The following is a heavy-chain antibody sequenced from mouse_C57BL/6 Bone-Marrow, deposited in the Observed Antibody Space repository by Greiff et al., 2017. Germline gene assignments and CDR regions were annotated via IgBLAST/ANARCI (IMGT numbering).Heavy chain of an antibody. Sequence: VQGVESGGDLVKPGGSLKLSCAASGFTFSGYGMSWVRQTPDQRLEWVATISSGGSYTYYPDSVKGRFTISRDNAKNTLYLQMSSLKSEDTAVYYCARYDPYYAMDYWGQGTSVTVSS. V-gene: IGHV5-6*01. D-gene: IGHD2-3*01. CDR2: ISSGGSYT. CDR3: ARYDPYYAMDY. J-gene: IGHJ4*01. CDR1: GFTFSGYG.